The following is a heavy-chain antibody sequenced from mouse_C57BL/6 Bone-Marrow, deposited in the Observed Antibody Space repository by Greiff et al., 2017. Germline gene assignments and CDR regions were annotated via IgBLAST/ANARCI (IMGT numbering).Heavy chain of an antibody. J-gene: IGHJ4*01. CDR2: IDPENGDT. CDR1: GFNIKDDY. Sequence: EVKLMESGAELVRPGASVKLSCTASGFNIKDDYMHWVKQRPEQGLEWIGWIDPENGDTEYASKFQGKATIKADTSSNTAYLQISSLTYEDTAVYYCTTSYWGQGTSVTVSS. CDR3: TTSY. V-gene: IGHV14-4*01.